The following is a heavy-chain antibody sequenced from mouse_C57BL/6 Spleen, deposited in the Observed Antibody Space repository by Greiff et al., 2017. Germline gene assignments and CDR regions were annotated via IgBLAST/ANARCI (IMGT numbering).Heavy chain of an antibody. V-gene: IGHV1-4*01. CDR2: INPSSGYT. Sequence: QVQLQQSGAELARPGASVKMSCKASGYTFTSYTMHWVKQRPGQGLEWIGYINPSSGYTKYNQKFKDKATLTADKSSSTAYMQLSSLTSEDSAVXYCARGDYYGSSPYYFDYWGQGTTLTVSS. D-gene: IGHD1-1*01. CDR1: GYTFTSYT. CDR3: ARGDYYGSSPYYFDY. J-gene: IGHJ2*01.